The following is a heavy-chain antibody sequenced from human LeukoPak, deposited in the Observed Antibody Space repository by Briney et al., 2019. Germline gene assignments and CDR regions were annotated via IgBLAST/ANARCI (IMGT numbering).Heavy chain of an antibody. V-gene: IGHV1-46*01. D-gene: IGHD3-9*01. CDR1: GYTFTSYY. CDR3: ARGGVRYFDWLAFFDY. Sequence: GASVKVSCKASGYTFTSYYMHWVRQAPGQGLEWMGIINPSGGSTSYAQKFQGRVTMTRDTSTSTVYMELGSLRSEDTAVYYCARGGVRYFDWLAFFDYWGQGTLVTVSS. CDR2: INPSGGST. J-gene: IGHJ4*02.